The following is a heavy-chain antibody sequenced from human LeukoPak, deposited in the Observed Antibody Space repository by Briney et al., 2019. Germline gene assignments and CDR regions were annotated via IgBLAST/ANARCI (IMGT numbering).Heavy chain of an antibody. CDR2: INPSSTYT. J-gene: IGHJ4*02. CDR3: VKGSYAGRPYYFDY. V-gene: IGHV3-23*01. Sequence: GGSLRLSCAASGFTFSSYVMSWVRQAPGKGLEWVSAINPSSTYTYFVDSVKGRFTLSRDNSKNTLFLQMNSLRADDTAVYYCVKGSYAGRPYYFDYWGQGALVTVSS. D-gene: IGHD2-8*01. CDR1: GFTFSSYV.